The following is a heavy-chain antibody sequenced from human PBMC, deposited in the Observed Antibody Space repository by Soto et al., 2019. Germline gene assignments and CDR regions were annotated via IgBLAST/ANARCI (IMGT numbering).Heavy chain of an antibody. J-gene: IGHJ5*02. D-gene: IGHD2-15*01. CDR1: GGTLSSYA. CDR2: IIPIFGTA. Sequence: ASVKVSCKASGGTLSSYAISWVRQAPGQGLEWMGGIIPIFGTANYAQKFQGRVTITADESTSTAYMELSSLRSEDTAVYYCARNPTPYCSGGSCYGQQYNWFDPWGQGTLVTVSS. CDR3: ARNPTPYCSGGSCYGQQYNWFDP. V-gene: IGHV1-69*13.